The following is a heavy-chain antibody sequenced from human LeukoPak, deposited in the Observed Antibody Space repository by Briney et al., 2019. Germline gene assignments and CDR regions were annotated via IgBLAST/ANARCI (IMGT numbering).Heavy chain of an antibody. V-gene: IGHV3-64*01. CDR2: ISSNGGST. CDR3: ARGGRQLERQPSGAFDI. J-gene: IGHJ3*02. CDR1: GFTFSSYA. Sequence: GGSLRLSCAASGFTFSSYAMHWVRQAPGKGLEYVSAISSNGGSTYYANSVKGRFTISRDNSKNTLYLQMGSLRAEDMAVYYCARGGRQLERQPSGAFDIWGQGTMVTVSS. D-gene: IGHD1-1*01.